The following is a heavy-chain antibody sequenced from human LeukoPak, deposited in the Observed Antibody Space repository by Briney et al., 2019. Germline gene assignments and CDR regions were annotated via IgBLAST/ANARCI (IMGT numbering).Heavy chain of an antibody. CDR2: IILIFDTA. J-gene: IGHJ4*02. V-gene: IGHV1-69*06. D-gene: IGHD4-17*01. CDR1: GGTFSSYA. CDR3: ARVRHDYGDFDY. Sequence: SVMVSCKASGGTFSSYAISWVRQAPGQGLEWMGGIILIFDTANYAQKFKGRLTITADKSTSTAYMELSSLRSEDTAVYYCARVRHDYGDFDYWGQGTLVTVSS.